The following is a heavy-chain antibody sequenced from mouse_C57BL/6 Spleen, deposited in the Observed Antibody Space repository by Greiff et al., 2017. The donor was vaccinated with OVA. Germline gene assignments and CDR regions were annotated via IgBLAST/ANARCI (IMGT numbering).Heavy chain of an antibody. CDR1: GYAFSSYW. CDR3: ARSPSNPWYFDV. Sequence: QVQLQQSGAELVKPGASVKISCKASGYAFSSYWMNWVKQRPGKGLEWIGQIYPGDGDTNYNGKFKGKATLTADKSSSTAYMQLSSLTSEDSAVYFCARSPSNPWYFDVWGTGTTVTVSS. V-gene: IGHV1-80*01. J-gene: IGHJ1*03. D-gene: IGHD2-10*02. CDR2: IYPGDGDT.